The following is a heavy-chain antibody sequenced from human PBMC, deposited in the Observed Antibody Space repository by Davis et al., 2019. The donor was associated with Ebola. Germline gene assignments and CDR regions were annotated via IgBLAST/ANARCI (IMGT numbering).Heavy chain of an antibody. CDR2: IYYSGST. D-gene: IGHD3-10*01. Sequence: MPSETLSLTCTVSGGSVSSGSYYWSWIRQPPGKGLEWIGYIYYSGSTNYNPSLKSRVTISVDTSKNQFSLKLSSVTAADTAVYYCARVAMVRGVIISYYYGMDVWGKGTTVTVSS. CDR1: GGSVSSGSYY. CDR3: ARVAMVRGVIISYYYGMDV. V-gene: IGHV4-61*01. J-gene: IGHJ6*04.